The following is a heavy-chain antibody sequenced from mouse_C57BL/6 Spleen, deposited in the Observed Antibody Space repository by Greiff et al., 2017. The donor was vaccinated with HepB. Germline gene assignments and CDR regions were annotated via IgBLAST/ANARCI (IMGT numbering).Heavy chain of an antibody. V-gene: IGHV1-55*01. CDR1: GYTFTSYW. CDR2: IYPGSGST. J-gene: IGHJ2*01. CDR3: ARRFDDDGSSFDD. D-gene: IGHD1-1*01. Sequence: VQLQQSGAELVKPGASVKMSCKASGYTFTSYWITWVKQRPGQGLEWIGDIYPGSGSTNYNEKFKSKATLTVDTSSSTAYMQLSSLTSEDSAVYSGARRFDDDGSSFDDWGQGTTLTVSS.